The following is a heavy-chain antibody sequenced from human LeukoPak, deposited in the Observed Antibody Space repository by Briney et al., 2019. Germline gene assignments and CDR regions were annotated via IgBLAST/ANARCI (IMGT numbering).Heavy chain of an antibody. D-gene: IGHD2-2*01. J-gene: IGHJ5*02. V-gene: IGHV1-24*01. CDR2: FDPENVQT. CDR3: ARSPYCSSTSCYENWFDP. CDR1: GYTLTELS. Sequence: GASVKVSCKVSGYTLTELSIHWVRQAPGKGLEWMGGFDPENVQTIYAQKFQGRVTMTRNTSISTAYMELSSLRSEDTAVYYCARSPYCSSTSCYENWFDPWGQGTLVTVSS.